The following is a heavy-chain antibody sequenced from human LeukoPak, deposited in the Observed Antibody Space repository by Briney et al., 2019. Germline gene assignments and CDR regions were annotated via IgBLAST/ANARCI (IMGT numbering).Heavy chain of an antibody. CDR1: GFTFGDYA. Sequence: GGSLRLSCTASGFTFGDYAMSWVRQAPGKGLEWVGFIRSKAYGGTTEYAASVKGRFTISRDDSKSIAYLQMNSLKTEDTAVYYCTRVGGLRFLEWLYDYWGQGTLVTVSS. D-gene: IGHD3-3*01. J-gene: IGHJ4*02. CDR3: TRVGGLRFLEWLYDY. CDR2: IRSKAYGGTT. V-gene: IGHV3-49*04.